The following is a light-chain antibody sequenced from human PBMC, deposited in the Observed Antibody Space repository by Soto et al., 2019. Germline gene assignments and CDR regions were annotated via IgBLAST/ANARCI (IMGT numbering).Light chain of an antibody. CDR1: QSISIN. Sequence: EIVLTQSPGTLSVSPGDRVTLYCRASQSISINLAWYQHKPGQAPRLLIHAGSTRATGIPARISGSGSGTDFTLTISSLQPDDFETYYCQYYNTFSGTFGQGTKVDIK. J-gene: IGKJ1*01. CDR2: AGS. V-gene: IGKV3D-15*01. CDR3: QYYNTFSGT.